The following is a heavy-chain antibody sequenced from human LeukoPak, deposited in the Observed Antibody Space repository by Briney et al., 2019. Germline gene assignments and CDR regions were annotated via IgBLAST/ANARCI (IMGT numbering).Heavy chain of an antibody. J-gene: IGHJ6*02. CDR3: ARHRSYGDYYYYYGMDV. D-gene: IGHD4-17*01. Sequence: SEALSLTCTLSGGSISSGGYYWSWIRAPPGKGPEWIGYIYYSGSTYYNPSLKSRVTISVHTSKSQFSLKLSSATAADTAVYYCARHRSYGDYYYYYGMDVWGQGTTVTVSS. CDR2: IYYSGST. CDR1: GGSISSGGYY. V-gene: IGHV4-31*03.